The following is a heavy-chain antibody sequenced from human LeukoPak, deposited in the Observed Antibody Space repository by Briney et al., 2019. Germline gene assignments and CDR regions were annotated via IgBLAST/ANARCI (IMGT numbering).Heavy chain of an antibody. D-gene: IGHD4-17*01. CDR1: GGSISSSSYY. V-gene: IGHV4-39*07. CDR3: ARDLADYAYYFDY. Sequence: SETLSLTCTVSGGSISSSSYYWGWIRQPPGKGLEWVGSIYYSGSTYYNPSLKSRVTISVDTSKNQFSLKLSSVTAADTAVYYCARDLADYAYYFDYWGQGTLVTVSS. CDR2: IYYSGST. J-gene: IGHJ4*02.